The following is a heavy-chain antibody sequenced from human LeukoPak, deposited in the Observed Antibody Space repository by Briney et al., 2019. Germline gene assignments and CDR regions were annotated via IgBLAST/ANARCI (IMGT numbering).Heavy chain of an antibody. CDR2: IYYSGST. Sequence: SETLSLTCTVSGGSISSSSYYWSWIRQPPGKGLEWIGYIYYSGSTNYNPSLKSRVTISVDTSKNQFSLKLSSVTAADTAAYYCARGLYSGSYYGLYYFDYWGQGTLVTVSS. V-gene: IGHV4-61*01. CDR3: ARGLYSGSYYGLYYFDY. J-gene: IGHJ4*02. CDR1: GGSISSSSYY. D-gene: IGHD1-26*01.